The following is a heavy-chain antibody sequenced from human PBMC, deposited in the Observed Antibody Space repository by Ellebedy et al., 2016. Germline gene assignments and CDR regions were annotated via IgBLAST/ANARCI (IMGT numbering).Heavy chain of an antibody. CDR2: IRADGTHD. Sequence: GESLKISCDASGFSFASHVMHWVRQAPGKGLEWVAVIRADGTHDHYADSVKGRFTISRDNSKDMLFLQMNSLRVDDTAVYYCHPALYGGVDWWFNPWGQGTLVIVSS. CDR1: GFSFASHV. V-gene: IGHV3-30*02. D-gene: IGHD5-12*01. J-gene: IGHJ5*02. CDR3: HPALYGGVDWWFNP.